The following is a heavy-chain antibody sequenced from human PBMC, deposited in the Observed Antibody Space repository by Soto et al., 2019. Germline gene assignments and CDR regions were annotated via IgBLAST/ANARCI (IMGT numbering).Heavy chain of an antibody. CDR3: ARFPSAAGMGNWYFDL. D-gene: IGHD6-13*01. J-gene: IGHJ2*01. V-gene: IGHV1-3*01. CDR1: GYTFTSYA. CDR2: LNAGNGST. Sequence: ASVKVSCKASGYTFTSYAMHWVRQAPGQRLEWMGWLNAGNGSTRHSQKFQGRVTITRDTSASTAYMELSSLRSEDTAVYYCARFPSAAGMGNWYFDLWGRGTLVTVSS.